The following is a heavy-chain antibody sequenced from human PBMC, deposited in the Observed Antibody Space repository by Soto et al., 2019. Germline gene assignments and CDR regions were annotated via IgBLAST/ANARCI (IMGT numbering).Heavy chain of an antibody. J-gene: IGHJ4*02. CDR1: GFTCSCCK. CDR2: ISTTGSTI. Sequence: GGSLRVSFATSGFTCSCCKMKWIRQAPGKGLEWVSYISTTGSTIYYADSVKGRFTISRDNTKNSLYLQMDSLRAEDTAVYYCARRSQLDYWGRGTLVTVSS. CDR3: ARRSQLDY. V-gene: IGHV3-11*01.